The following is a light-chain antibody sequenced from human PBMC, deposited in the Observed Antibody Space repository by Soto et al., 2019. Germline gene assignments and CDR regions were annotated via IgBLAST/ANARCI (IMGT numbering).Light chain of an antibody. Sequence: QSVLTQPPSMSAAPGQKVPISCSGSSSNIGDNFVSWYQHLPGTASKLLIFDNSQRPSEIPDRFFGSKSGTIATLAITGPQTGDEAVYYCATWDSKLSAVVFGGGTKLTVL. J-gene: IGLJ2*01. CDR3: ATWDSKLSAVV. V-gene: IGLV1-51*01. CDR1: SSNIGDNF. CDR2: DNS.